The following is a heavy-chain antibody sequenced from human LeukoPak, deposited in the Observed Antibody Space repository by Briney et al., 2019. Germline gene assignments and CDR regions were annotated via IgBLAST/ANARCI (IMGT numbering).Heavy chain of an antibody. CDR2: ISYDGSNK. Sequence: PGGSLRLSCAASGFTFSSYGVHWVRQAPGKGLEWVAVISYDGSNKYYADSVKGRFTISRDNSKNTLYLQMNSLRAEDTAVYYCAKDPRDTDYDILTGSIYYMDVWGKGTTVTVSS. CDR1: GFTFSSYG. D-gene: IGHD3-9*01. CDR3: AKDPRDTDYDILTGSIYYMDV. J-gene: IGHJ6*03. V-gene: IGHV3-30*18.